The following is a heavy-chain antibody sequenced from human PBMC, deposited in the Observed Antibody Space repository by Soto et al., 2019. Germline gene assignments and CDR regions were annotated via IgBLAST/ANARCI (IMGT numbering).Heavy chain of an antibody. CDR1: GYTFTRYS. CDR3: ARDLAKGGGSAGFDY. Sequence: AAVTVPCKASGYTFTRYSIHGVRQAPGQGLEWMGWINPKSGGTMYPQKFQGRVTMTWDTSISTAYMALTRLRSDDTAVYYCARDLAKGGGSAGFDYWGQGTLVTVSS. D-gene: IGHD1-26*01. J-gene: IGHJ4*02. V-gene: IGHV1-2*02. CDR2: INPKSGGT.